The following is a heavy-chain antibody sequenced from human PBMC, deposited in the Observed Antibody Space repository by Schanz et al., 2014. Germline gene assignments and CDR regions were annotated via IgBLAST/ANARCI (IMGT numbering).Heavy chain of an antibody. D-gene: IGHD3-10*01. V-gene: IGHV3-30*18. J-gene: IGHJ3*02. CDR2: ISDDGSGK. CDR1: GFTFTTYA. CDR3: AKDFFIDVARGVIITHDAIDI. Sequence: VQLVESGGALVQPGGSLRLSCAASGFTFTTYAMTWVRQAPGKGLEWVAVISDDGSGKYSADSVKGRFTISRDNSNNTVFLQMNSLRAEDTAVYYCAKDFFIDVARGVIITHDAIDIWGQGTKVTVSS.